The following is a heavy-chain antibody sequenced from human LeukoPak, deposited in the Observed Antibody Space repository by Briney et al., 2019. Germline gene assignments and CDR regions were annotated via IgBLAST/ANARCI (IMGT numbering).Heavy chain of an antibody. Sequence: GGSLRLSCAASGFTFSSYAMHWVRQAPGKGLEWVAVISYDGSNKYYADSVKGRFTIFRDNSKNTLYLQMNSLRAEDTAVYYCARDCYDSSGSFDYWGQGTLVTVSS. CDR2: ISYDGSNK. D-gene: IGHD3-22*01. CDR1: GFTFSSYA. CDR3: ARDCYDSSGSFDY. V-gene: IGHV3-30-3*01. J-gene: IGHJ4*02.